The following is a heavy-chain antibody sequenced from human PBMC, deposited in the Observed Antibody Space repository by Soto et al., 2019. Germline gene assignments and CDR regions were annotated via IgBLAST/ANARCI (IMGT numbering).Heavy chain of an antibody. CDR2: ISGSGTIT. CDR3: AKDFYRDAYTTGFFDY. J-gene: IGHJ4*02. CDR1: GFTFTNYV. V-gene: IGHV3-23*01. D-gene: IGHD4-4*01. Sequence: EVQLLESGGGLVQPGGSLRLSCAASGFTFTNYVMTWVRQAPGKGLEWVSSISGSGTITYYADSVKGRFTISRDNSKNTLSLQMNSLRAEDTAVYYCAKDFYRDAYTTGFFDYWGQETLVTVSS.